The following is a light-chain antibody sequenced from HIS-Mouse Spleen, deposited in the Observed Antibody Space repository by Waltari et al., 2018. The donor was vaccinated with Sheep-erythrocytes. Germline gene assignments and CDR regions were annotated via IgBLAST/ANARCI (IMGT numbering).Light chain of an antibody. V-gene: IGLV3-1*01. J-gene: IGLJ2*01. Sequence: SYELTQPPSVSVSPGQTASITCSGDTWGDKYACWYQQTPGQSPVLVIYQDSKRPSGIPERFSGSNSGNTATLTISGTQAMDEADYYCQAWDSSTAVFGGGTKLTVL. CDR3: QAWDSSTAV. CDR1: TWGDKY. CDR2: QDS.